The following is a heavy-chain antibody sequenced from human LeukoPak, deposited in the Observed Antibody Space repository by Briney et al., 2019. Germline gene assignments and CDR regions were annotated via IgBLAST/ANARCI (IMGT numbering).Heavy chain of an antibody. CDR1: GGSISSGGYS. J-gene: IGHJ4*02. D-gene: IGHD4/OR15-4a*01. CDR3: ARVKAGAIDY. Sequence: SETLSLTCAVSGGSISSGGYSWGWVRQPPGKGLEWIVYIYQIGSTYYNPSLKSRVTILADRSKNQLSLSLSSVTAADTAVYYCARVKAGAIDYWGQGTLVTVSS. CDR2: IYQIGST. V-gene: IGHV4-30-2*01.